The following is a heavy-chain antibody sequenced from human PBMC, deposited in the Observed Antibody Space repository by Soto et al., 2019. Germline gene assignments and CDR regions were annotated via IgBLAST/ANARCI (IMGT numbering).Heavy chain of an antibody. CDR1: VFTFSSYA. CDR2: ISYDGSNK. Sequence: GGSLRLSCAASVFTFSSYAMHWVRHDPGKGLEWVAVISYDGSNKYYADSVKGRFTISRDNSKNTLYMQMNSLRDEDTAVYYCARDFAPTGPSLFWGQGT. D-gene: IGHD4-17*01. CDR3: ARDFAPTGPSLF. J-gene: IGHJ4*02. V-gene: IGHV3-30-3*01.